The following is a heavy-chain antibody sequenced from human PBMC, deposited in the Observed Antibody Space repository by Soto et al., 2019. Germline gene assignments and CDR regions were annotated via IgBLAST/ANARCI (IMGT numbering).Heavy chain of an antibody. V-gene: IGHV4-61*01. Sequence: KTSETLSLTCTVSGDSVSSGSYFWTWIRQPPGKGLEWIGYVIPGRSTSYNPSLKSRVTLSIDTSENQFSLKLNSMTAADTAVYYCARQRVLPAQYFFDYWGQGTLVTVSS. CDR3: ARQRVLPAQYFFDY. CDR2: VIPGRST. CDR1: GDSVSSGSYF. J-gene: IGHJ4*02. D-gene: IGHD6-13*01.